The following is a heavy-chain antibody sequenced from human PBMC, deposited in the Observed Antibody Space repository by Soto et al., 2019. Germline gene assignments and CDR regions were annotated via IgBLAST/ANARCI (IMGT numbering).Heavy chain of an antibody. CDR3: ARVPIAARPDAYYYYGVDV. CDR2: TYYRSKWYN. CDR1: WDSVSSNSAA. J-gene: IGHJ6*02. V-gene: IGHV6-1*01. Sequence: SQTLSLTCVSSWDSVSSNSAAWNWIRPSPSRGLEWLGKTYYRSKWYNDYAVSVKSRITINPDTSKNQFSLQLNSVTPEDTAVYYCARVPIAARPDAYYYYGVDVWGQGTTVTVSS. D-gene: IGHD6-6*01.